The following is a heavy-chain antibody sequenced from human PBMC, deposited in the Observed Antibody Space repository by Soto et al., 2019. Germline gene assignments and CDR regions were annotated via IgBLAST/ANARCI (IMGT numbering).Heavy chain of an antibody. CDR2: IYYSGST. Sequence: SETLSLTCTVSGGPLSSRGYYWGWIRQLPGKGLEWIGYIYYSGSTYYNPSLRSRVTMSVDTSKNQFSLKLRSVTAADTAVYYCARDLGGLPSSSGSYNGLDVWGQGTTVTVSS. V-gene: IGHV4-31*03. D-gene: IGHD3-10*01. CDR3: ARDLGGLPSSSGSYNGLDV. J-gene: IGHJ6*02. CDR1: GGPLSSRGYY.